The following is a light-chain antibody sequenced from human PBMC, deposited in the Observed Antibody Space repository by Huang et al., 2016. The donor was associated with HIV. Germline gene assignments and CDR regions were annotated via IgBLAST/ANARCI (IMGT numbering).Light chain of an antibody. CDR3: QQSFSTLWT. V-gene: IGKV1-39*01. CDR1: QSINSN. CDR2: YAT. J-gene: IGKJ1*01. Sequence: DIQMTQSPSSLSASVGDRVTITCRASQSINSNLNWYQQKPGKAPNLLIYYATRLQTGVPSRFRGSGSETHFTLTVNNLQPEDFATYYCQQSFSTLWTFGQGTKVEVK.